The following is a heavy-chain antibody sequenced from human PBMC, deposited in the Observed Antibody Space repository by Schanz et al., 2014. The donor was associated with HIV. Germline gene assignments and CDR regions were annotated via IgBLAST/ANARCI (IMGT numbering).Heavy chain of an antibody. D-gene: IGHD1-26*01. V-gene: IGHV3-23*04. CDR3: AKGIMGATEFSYGMDV. Sequence: VQLVESGGGVVQPGRSLRLSCAVSGFTIRSYTMSWVRQAPGKGLEWIATFGVSGTTTNYADSVKGRFTISRDNANNFLYLQMNSLRVEDTALYYCAKGIMGATEFSYGMDVWGQGTTVTV. J-gene: IGHJ6*02. CDR2: FGVSGTTT. CDR1: GFTIRSYT.